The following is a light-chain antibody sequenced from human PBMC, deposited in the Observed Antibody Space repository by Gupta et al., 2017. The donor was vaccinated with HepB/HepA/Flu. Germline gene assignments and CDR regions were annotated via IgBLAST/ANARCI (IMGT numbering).Light chain of an antibody. J-gene: IGLJ3*02. CDR2: DST. CDR3: QSFDKSLRAWV. V-gene: IGLV1-40*01. Sequence: QSVLTQPPSVSGAPGQRVTISCTGSSPNIGSTSDVPWYQQLPRTAPKLLIYDSTNRPSGVPDRFAGSKSGTSASLAINGLQAEDEADYYCQSFDKSLRAWVVGGGTKLTVI. CDR1: SPNIGSTSD.